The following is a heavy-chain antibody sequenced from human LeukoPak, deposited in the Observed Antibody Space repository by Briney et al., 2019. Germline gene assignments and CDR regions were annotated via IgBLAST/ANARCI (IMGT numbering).Heavy chain of an antibody. J-gene: IGHJ4*02. Sequence: SETLSLTCAVYGGSFSGYYWSWIRQPPGKGLEWIGSIYYSGSTYYNPSLKSRVTISVDTSKNQFSLKLSSVTAADTAVYYCAGAYDWGQGTLVTVSS. D-gene: IGHD2-8*01. CDR3: AGAYD. V-gene: IGHV4-34*01. CDR1: GGSFSGYY. CDR2: IYYSGST.